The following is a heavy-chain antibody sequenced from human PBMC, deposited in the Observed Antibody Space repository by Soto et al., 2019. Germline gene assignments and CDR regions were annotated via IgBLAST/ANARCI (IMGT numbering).Heavy chain of an antibody. D-gene: IGHD2-2*01. CDR2: ISGSGGST. CDR3: AKDRSRRYCSSTSCSMGSYYGMDV. J-gene: IGHJ6*02. Sequence: GGSLRLSCAASGFTFSRNAMSWVRQAPGKGLEWVSAISGSGGSTYYADSVKGRFTISRDNSKNTLYLQMNSLRAEDTAVYYCAKDRSRRYCSSTSCSMGSYYGMDVWGQGTTVTVSS. CDR1: GFTFSRNA. V-gene: IGHV3-23*01.